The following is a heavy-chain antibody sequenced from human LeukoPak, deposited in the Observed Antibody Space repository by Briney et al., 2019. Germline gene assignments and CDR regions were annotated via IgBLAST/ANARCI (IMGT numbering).Heavy chain of an antibody. J-gene: IGHJ4*02. CDR2: IYYSGST. V-gene: IGHV4-39*01. CDR3: ARSRRGQLWNNFDY. CDR1: GGSISSSSYY. D-gene: IGHD5-18*01. Sequence: PSETLSLTCTVSGGSISSSSYYWGWIRQPPGKGLEWIGSIYYSGSTYYNPSLKSRVTISVDTSKNQFSLKLSSVTAADTAVYFCARSRRGQLWNNFDYWGQGTLVTVSS.